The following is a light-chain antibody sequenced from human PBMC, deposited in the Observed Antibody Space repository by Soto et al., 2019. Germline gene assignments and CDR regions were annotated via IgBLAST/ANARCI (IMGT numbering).Light chain of an antibody. CDR2: KAS. V-gene: IGKV1-5*03. Sequence: DIQMTQSPSTLSASVGDRVTITCRASQSVSNWLAWYPQKPGKAPKILIYKASSLESGVPSRFSGSGSGTEFTLTISSLQPDDFATYYCQQYNGYRWTFGQGTKVEIK. J-gene: IGKJ1*01. CDR1: QSVSNW. CDR3: QQYNGYRWT.